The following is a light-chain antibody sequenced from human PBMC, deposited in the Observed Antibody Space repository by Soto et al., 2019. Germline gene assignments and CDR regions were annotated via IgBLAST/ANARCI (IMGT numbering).Light chain of an antibody. V-gene: IGKV3-15*01. CDR1: QSFSSD. CDR2: GAS. J-gene: IGKJ3*01. CDR3: QQYNNWPPT. Sequence: EIVMTQSPAALSVPPGERATLSCRASQSFSSDFAWYQQKPGQAPRLLVYGASSRATGIPARFSGSGSGTEFTLTISSLQSEDFAVYYCQQYNNWPPTVGPGTKVIS.